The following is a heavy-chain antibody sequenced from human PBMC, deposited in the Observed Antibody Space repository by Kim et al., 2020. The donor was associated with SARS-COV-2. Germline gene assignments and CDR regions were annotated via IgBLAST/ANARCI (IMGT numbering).Heavy chain of an antibody. J-gene: IGHJ4*02. CDR3: AKGSGSLVGEDYFDY. Sequence: AQALQGRVTVTSDTSMNTVYMELTRVTADDTAMYYCAKGSGSLVGEDYFDYWGQGTLVTVSS. D-gene: IGHD6-19*01. V-gene: IGHV1-2*02.